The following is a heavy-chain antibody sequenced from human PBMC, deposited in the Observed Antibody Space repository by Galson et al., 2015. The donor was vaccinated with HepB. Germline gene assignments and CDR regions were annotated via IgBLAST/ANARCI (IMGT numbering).Heavy chain of an antibody. CDR3: AKSSSYDFRSEDAFDI. CDR1: GFTFSSYA. D-gene: IGHD3-3*01. Sequence: SLRLSCAASGFTFSSYAMSWVRQAPGKGLEWVSAISGSGGSTYYADSVKGRFTISRDNSKNTLYLQMNSLRAEDTAVYYCAKSSSYDFRSEDAFDIWGQGTMVTVSS. V-gene: IGHV3-23*01. CDR2: ISGSGGST. J-gene: IGHJ3*02.